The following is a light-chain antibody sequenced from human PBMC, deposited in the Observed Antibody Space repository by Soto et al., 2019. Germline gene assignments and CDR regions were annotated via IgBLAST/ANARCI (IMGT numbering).Light chain of an antibody. J-gene: IGLJ7*01. CDR2: SDN. CDR3: AAWDDSLNGPV. CDR1: GSNIGFNT. V-gene: IGLV1-44*01. Sequence: QSVLTQSPSASATPGQRVTISCSGSGSNIGFNTVSWYQHLPGTAPKLLIYSDNQRPSGVPDRFSGSKSGSSASLAISGLQSEDEADYYCAAWDDSLNGPVFGGGTKLTVL.